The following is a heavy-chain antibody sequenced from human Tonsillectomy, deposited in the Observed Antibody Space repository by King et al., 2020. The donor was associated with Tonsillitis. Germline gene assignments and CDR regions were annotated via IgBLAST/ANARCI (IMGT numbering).Heavy chain of an antibody. Sequence: VQLVESGGGLVKPGGSLRLSCAASGFTFSDAWMSWVRQAPGKGLEWEWVGRIRSKTDGGTPDYTAPIKGRFTISRDDSKNTLYLQMNSLKTEYTDVYYCTTGALGNWGQGTLVTVSS. D-gene: IGHD3-16*01. J-gene: IGHJ4*02. CDR2: IRSKTDGGTP. CDR3: TTGALGN. V-gene: IGHV3-15*01. CDR1: GFTFSDAW.